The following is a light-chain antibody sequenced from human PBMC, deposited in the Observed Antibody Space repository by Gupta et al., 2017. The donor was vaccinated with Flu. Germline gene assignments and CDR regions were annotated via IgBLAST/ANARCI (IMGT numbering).Light chain of an antibody. J-gene: IGKJ4*01. V-gene: IGKV3-15*01. CDR1: QSVSTS. CDR2: GAS. CDR3: QQYSKWPLT. Sequence: PATLSVSPGERATLSCRASQSVSTSLAWYQQKPGQAPRLLIYGASTRATGIPARFSGSGSGTEFTLTISSLQSEDFAVYYCQQYSKWPLTFGGGTKVEIK.